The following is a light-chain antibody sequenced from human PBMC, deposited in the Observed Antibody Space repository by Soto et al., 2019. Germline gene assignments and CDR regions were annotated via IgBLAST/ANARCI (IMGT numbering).Light chain of an antibody. CDR3: LQDHNYPRT. Sequence: AIQMTQSPSSLSASVGDRVTITCRTSQDIKNELGWYQQKPGKAPNVLIYDASTLLSGVPSRFSGAGSGTDFTLTISSLQPEDFATYYCLQDHNYPRTFGQGTRVEIK. CDR2: DAS. CDR1: QDIKNE. V-gene: IGKV1-6*01. J-gene: IGKJ1*01.